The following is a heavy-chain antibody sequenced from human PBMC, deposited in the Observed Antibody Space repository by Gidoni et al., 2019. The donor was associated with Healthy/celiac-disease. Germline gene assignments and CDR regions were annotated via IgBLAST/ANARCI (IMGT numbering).Heavy chain of an antibody. D-gene: IGHD3-9*01. V-gene: IGHV3-15*01. CDR3: SPEDPILDWFTPIGY. Sequence: EVQLVESGGGLVKPGGSRRLSCAASGVTFSNAWMSWVRQATGKGRELGGPIKSKTDCWTTGYAAPVEGSFTLSRDYSKHPLYLQMNRLKTEDTAVYYCSPEDPILDWFTPIGYWGQGTLVTVSS. CDR1: GVTFSNAW. CDR2: IKSKTDCWTT. J-gene: IGHJ4*02.